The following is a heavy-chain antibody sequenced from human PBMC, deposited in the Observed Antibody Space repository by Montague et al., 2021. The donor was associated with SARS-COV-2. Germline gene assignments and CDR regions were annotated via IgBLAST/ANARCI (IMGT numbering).Heavy chain of an antibody. Sequence: CAISGDSVSSNSGAWSWIRPSPSRGLEWLGRTYYRSKWYSDYAPXVRGRLTVNPDASKNEFSLELNYVTPEDTAVYYCVRYSGWFYFDFWGQGTLVTVSS. D-gene: IGHD6-19*01. CDR1: GDSVSSNSGA. J-gene: IGHJ4*02. CDR2: TYYRSKWYS. V-gene: IGHV6-1*01. CDR3: VRYSGWFYFDF.